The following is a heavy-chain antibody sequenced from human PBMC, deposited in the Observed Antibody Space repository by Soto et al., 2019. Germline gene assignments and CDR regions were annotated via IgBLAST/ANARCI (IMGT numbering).Heavy chain of an antibody. D-gene: IGHD1-7*01. CDR2: IYYSGST. J-gene: IGHJ4*02. CDR1: GGSISSYY. CDR3: ARDQTGTAE. V-gene: IGHV4-59*01. Sequence: PSETLSLTCTVSGGSISSYYWSWIRQPPGKGLEWIGYIYYSGSTNYNPSLKSRVTISVDTSKNQFSPKLSSVTAADTAVYYCARDQTGTAEWGQGTLVTVSS.